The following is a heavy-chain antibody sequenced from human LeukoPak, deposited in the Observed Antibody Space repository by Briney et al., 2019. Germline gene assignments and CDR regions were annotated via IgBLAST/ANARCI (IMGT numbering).Heavy chain of an antibody. D-gene: IGHD6-13*01. CDR3: AREGIAAAGTNWFDP. J-gene: IGHJ5*02. CDR2: ISYDGSNK. V-gene: IGHV3-30*03. Sequence: PGGSLRLSCAASGFTFTTYWINWVRQAPGKGLEWVAVISYDGSNKYYADSVKGRFTISRDNSKNTLYLQMNSLRAEDTAVYYCAREGIAAAGTNWFDPWGQGTLVTVTS. CDR1: GFTFTTYW.